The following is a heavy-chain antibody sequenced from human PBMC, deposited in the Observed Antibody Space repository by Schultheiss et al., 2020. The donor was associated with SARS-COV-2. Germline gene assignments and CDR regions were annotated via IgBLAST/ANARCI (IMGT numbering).Heavy chain of an antibody. CDR2: ISATAGTI. CDR1: GFTFSSYW. CDR3: ALRMITFGGVIVAGAFDI. J-gene: IGHJ3*02. Sequence: GGSLRLSCAASGFTFSSYWMHWVRQAPGKGLVWVSAISATAGTIYYADSVQGRFTISRDNSKNTLYLQMNSLRAEDTAVYYCALRMITFGGVIVAGAFDIWGQGTMVTVSS. D-gene: IGHD3-16*02. V-gene: IGHV3-23*01.